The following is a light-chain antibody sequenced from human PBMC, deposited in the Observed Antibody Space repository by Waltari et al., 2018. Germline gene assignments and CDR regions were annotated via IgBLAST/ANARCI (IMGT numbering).Light chain of an antibody. CDR2: YAS. J-gene: IGKJ1*01. CDR1: QTVSRY. Sequence: EIVLTQSPGTLSLSPGERATLSCRASQTVSRYLACYQQKPGGAPRLLIYYASSRATGVPDRFSGSGSGTDFSLTISRLEPEDFAVYYCQKYGTLPATFGQGTKVQMK. CDR3: QKYGTLPAT. V-gene: IGKV3-20*01.